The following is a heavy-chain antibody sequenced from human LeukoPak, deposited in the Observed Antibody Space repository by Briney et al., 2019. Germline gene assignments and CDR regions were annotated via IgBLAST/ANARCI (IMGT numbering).Heavy chain of an antibody. Sequence: SETLSLTCTVSGASISCANYYWSWIRQPAGKGLEWIGRIYTSGSTNYNPSLKSRVTISVDTSKNQFSLKLSSVTAADTAVYYCARDGHSYAGGIYYFDYWGQGTLVTVSS. CDR3: ARDGHSYAGGIYYFDY. V-gene: IGHV4-61*02. CDR1: GASISCANYY. CDR2: IYTSGST. J-gene: IGHJ4*02. D-gene: IGHD5-18*01.